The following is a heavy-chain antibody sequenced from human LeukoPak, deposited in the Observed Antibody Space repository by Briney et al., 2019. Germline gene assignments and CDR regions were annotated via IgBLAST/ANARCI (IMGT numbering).Heavy chain of an antibody. CDR2: ISYDGSNK. CDR3: ARERVRYFDWLPYYYYGMDV. D-gene: IGHD3-9*01. V-gene: IGHV3-30*04. J-gene: IGHJ6*02. Sequence: PGGSLRLSCAASGFTFSSYAMSWVRQAPGKGLEWVAVISYDGSNKYYADSVKGRFTIYRDNSKNTMYLKMKSMRDEETAVYYCARERVRYFDWLPYYYYGMDVWGQGTTVTVSS. CDR1: GFTFSSYA.